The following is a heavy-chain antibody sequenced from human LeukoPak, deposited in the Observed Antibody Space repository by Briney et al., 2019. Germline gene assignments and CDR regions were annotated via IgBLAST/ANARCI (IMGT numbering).Heavy chain of an antibody. J-gene: IGHJ3*02. V-gene: IGHV3-21*01. D-gene: IGHD2-21*01. CDR3: ARSLIADGAFDI. CDR2: ISSSSSYI. CDR1: GFTFSSYS. Sequence: GGSLRLSCAASGFTFSSYSMNWVRQAPGKGLEWVSSISSSSSYIYYADSVKGRFTISRENAKNSLFLQMSSLRVEDTAVYYCARSLIADGAFDIWGQGTMVTVSS.